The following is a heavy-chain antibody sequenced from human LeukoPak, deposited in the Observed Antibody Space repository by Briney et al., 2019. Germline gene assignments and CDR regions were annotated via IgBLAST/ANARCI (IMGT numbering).Heavy chain of an antibody. D-gene: IGHD6-13*01. CDR2: IYYSGST. CDR1: GGSISSYY. J-gene: IGHJ3*02. CDR3: ARVNPGYRPDAFDI. V-gene: IGHV4-59*01. Sequence: SETLSLTCTVSGGSISSYYWSWIRKPPGKGLEWIGYIYYSGSTNYNPSLKSRVTISVDTSKNQFSLKLSSVTAADTAVYYCARVNPGYRPDAFDIWAQGTMVTVSS.